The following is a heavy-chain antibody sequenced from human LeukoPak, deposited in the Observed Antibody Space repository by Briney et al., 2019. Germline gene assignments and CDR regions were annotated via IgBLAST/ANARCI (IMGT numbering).Heavy chain of an antibody. Sequence: GGSLRLSCAASGFTFSSYAMRWVRQAPGKGLEWVSGIIDSGESTYYANFAKGRFTISRDNSNNTLYPQMNSLRAEDTAVYYCAKLGGQELHNYYVAVCGKGTTVAVSS. V-gene: IGHV3-23*01. CDR1: GFTFSSYA. J-gene: IGHJ6*03. D-gene: IGHD3-16*01. CDR2: IIDSGEST. CDR3: AKLGGQELHNYYVAV.